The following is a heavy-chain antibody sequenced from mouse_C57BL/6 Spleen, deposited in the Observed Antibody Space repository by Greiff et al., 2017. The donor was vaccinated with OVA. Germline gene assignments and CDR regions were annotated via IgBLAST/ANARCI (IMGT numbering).Heavy chain of an antibody. D-gene: IGHD1-1*01. V-gene: IGHV1-64*01. Sequence: VQLQQPGAELVKPGASVKLSCKASGYTFTSYWMHWVKQRPGQGLEWIGMIHPNSGSTNYNEKLKSKATLTVDKSSSTAYMQLSSLTSEDSAVYYFAREVGYYGSRDYWGQGTTLTVSS. CDR1: GYTFTSYW. J-gene: IGHJ2*01. CDR2: IHPNSGST. CDR3: AREVGYYGSRDY.